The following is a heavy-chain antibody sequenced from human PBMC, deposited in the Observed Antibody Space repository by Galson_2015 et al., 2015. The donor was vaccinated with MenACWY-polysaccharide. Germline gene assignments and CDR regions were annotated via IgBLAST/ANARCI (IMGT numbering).Heavy chain of an antibody. CDR2: IRSKDKNYAT. J-gene: IGHJ6*02. D-gene: IGHD1-26*01. CDR3: TTTVGGYYYGMDV. Sequence: SLRLSCAASGFTFSGSAMHWVRQASGKGLEWVGRIRSKDKNYATAYAASVKGRFTISRDDSKNTAYLQMNSLKTEDTAVYYCTTTVGGYYYGMDVWGQGTTVTVSS. CDR1: GFTFSGSA. V-gene: IGHV3-73*01.